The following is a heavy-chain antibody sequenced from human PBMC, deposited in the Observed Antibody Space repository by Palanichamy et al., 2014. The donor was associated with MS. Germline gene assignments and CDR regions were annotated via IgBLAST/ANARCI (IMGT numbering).Heavy chain of an antibody. Sequence: QVQLVQSGAEVKKPGASVKVSCKASGYTFTSYDINWVRQATGQGLEWMGWMNPNSGNTGYAQKFQGRVTMTRNTSISTAYMELSSLKSEDTAVYHCARGANWGSGSYEDAFDIWGQGTMVTVSS. D-gene: IGHD3-10*01. V-gene: IGHV1-8*01. J-gene: IGHJ3*02. CDR3: ARGANWGSGSYEDAFDI. CDR2: MNPNSGNT. CDR1: GYTFTSYD.